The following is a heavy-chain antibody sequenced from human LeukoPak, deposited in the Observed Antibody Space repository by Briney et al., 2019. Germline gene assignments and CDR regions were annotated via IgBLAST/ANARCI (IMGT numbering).Heavy chain of an antibody. CDR3: AKDKDTMVRGVTYYFDY. J-gene: IGHJ4*02. CDR1: GFTFVDYA. Sequence: PGGSLRLSCAASGFTFVDYAMNWVRQAPGKGLEWVSGISWNSGSIGCADSVKGRFTISRDNTKNSLYLQMNSLRAEDTALYYCAKDKDTMVRGVTYYFDYWGQGTLVTVSS. CDR2: ISWNSGSI. V-gene: IGHV3-9*01. D-gene: IGHD3-10*01.